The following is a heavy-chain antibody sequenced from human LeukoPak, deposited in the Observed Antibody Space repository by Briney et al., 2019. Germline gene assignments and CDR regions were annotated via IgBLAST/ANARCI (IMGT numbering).Heavy chain of an antibody. D-gene: IGHD6-13*01. CDR1: GFTFSSYA. CDR2: ISGSGGST. J-gene: IGHJ5*02. CDR3: AKGSPWYGSLPEWFDP. V-gene: IGHV3-23*01. Sequence: GGSLRLSRAASGFTFSSYAMSWVRQAPGKGLEWVSAISGSGGSTYYADSVKGRFTISRDNSKNTLYLQMNSLRAEDTAVYYCAKGSPWYGSLPEWFDPWGQGTLVTVSS.